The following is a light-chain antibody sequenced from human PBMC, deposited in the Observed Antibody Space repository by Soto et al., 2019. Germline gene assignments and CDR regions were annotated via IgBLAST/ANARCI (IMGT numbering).Light chain of an antibody. CDR2: GTF. J-gene: IGKJ1*01. CDR3: QQYGSSPRWT. CDR1: QSVGSRF. V-gene: IGKV3-20*01. Sequence: EGEWMQSRGTLSLSHRERATLSCRASQSVGSRFLAWYQRKPGQAPRLLISGTFSRATGIPDRFSGSGSGTDFTLTISRLEPEDFAVYYCQQYGSSPRWTFGQRTKVAIK.